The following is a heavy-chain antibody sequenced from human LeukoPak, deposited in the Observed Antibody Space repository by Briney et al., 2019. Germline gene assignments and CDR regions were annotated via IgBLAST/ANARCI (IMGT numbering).Heavy chain of an antibody. J-gene: IGHJ3*02. Sequence: GASVKVSCKASGYTFTSYGISWVRQAPGQGLEWMGWISAYNGNTNYAQKLQGRVTMTTDTSTSTAYMELRSLRSDDTAVYYCARDLVVATDYDAFDIWGQGTMVTVSS. V-gene: IGHV1-18*01. D-gene: IGHD5-12*01. CDR1: GYTFTSYG. CDR2: ISAYNGNT. CDR3: ARDLVVATDYDAFDI.